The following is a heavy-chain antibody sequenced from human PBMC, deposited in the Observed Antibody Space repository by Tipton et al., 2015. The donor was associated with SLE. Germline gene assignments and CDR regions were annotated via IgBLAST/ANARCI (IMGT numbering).Heavy chain of an antibody. Sequence: TLSLTCAVYGGSFSGYYWSWIRQPPGKGLEWIGEINHSGSTNYNPSLKSRVTISVDTSKNQFSLKLSSVTAADTAVYYCATSPSGSLYYFDYWGQGTLVTVSS. CDR3: ATSPSGSLYYFDY. CDR1: GGSFSGYY. D-gene: IGHD1-26*01. J-gene: IGHJ4*02. CDR2: INHSGST. V-gene: IGHV4-34*01.